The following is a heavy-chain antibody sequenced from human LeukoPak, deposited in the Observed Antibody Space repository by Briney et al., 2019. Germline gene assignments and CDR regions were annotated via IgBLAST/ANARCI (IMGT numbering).Heavy chain of an antibody. CDR2: ISYDGSNK. CDR3: ARRGWGYYDSSGYYLNYYFDY. CDR1: AFTVSSYA. D-gene: IGHD3-22*01. V-gene: IGHV3-30-3*01. J-gene: IGHJ4*02. Sequence: GGSLRLSCAASAFTVSSYAIHWVRQAPGKGLEWVAVISYDGSNKYYADSVKGRFTISRDNSKNTLYLQMNSLRAEDTAVYYCARRGWGYYDSSGYYLNYYFDYWGQGTLVTVSS.